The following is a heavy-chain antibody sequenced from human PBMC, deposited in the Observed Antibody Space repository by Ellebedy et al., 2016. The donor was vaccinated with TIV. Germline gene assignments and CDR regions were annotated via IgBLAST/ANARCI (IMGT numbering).Heavy chain of an antibody. CDR3: ARAYTSTRHFFDY. CDR2: INPNNGGT. D-gene: IGHD2-2*01. Sequence: AASVKVSCKASGGTFSSYAISWVRQAPGQGLEWMGWINPNNGGTNYAQKFQGRVTMTRDTSTSTAYMELSSLKSDDTAMYCCARAYTSTRHFFDYWGQGTLITVSS. J-gene: IGHJ4*02. V-gene: IGHV1-2*02. CDR1: GGTFSSYA.